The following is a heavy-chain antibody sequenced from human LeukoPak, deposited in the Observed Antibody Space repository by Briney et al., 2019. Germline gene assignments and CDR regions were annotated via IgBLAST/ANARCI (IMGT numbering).Heavy chain of an antibody. D-gene: IGHD6-19*01. Sequence: ASVKVSCKVSGYTFTDYYMHWVQQAPGKGLEWMGLVDPEDGETIYAEKFQGRVTITADTSTDTAYMELSSLRSEDTAVYYCATTQSSFLDYWGQRTLVTVSS. J-gene: IGHJ4*02. CDR3: ATTQSSFLDY. V-gene: IGHV1-69-2*01. CDR1: GYTFTDYY. CDR2: VDPEDGET.